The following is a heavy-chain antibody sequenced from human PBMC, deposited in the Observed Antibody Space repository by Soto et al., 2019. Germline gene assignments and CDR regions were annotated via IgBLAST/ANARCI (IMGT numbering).Heavy chain of an antibody. D-gene: IGHD3-16*01. CDR1: GGSISSTTSY. J-gene: IGHJ4*02. Sequence: QVQLQESGPGLVKPSQTLSLTCTVSGGSISSTTSYWSWIRQHPGVGLEWIGYIYYTGNTYYNPSLKSRVTISVDTSENQFSLKLTSVTVADTAVYYCAREGGDGVDYWGQGTLVTVSS. CDR2: IYYTGNT. CDR3: AREGGDGVDY. V-gene: IGHV4-31*03.